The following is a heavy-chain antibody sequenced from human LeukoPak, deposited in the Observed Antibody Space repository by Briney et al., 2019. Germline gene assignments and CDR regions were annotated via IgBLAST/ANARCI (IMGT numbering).Heavy chain of an antibody. CDR1: GFTFSIYG. CDR3: ARAMWTMVTTFDY. CDR2: IDYSGTT. V-gene: IGHV4-59*01. Sequence: GSLRLSCAASGFTFSIYGMGWIRQPPGKGLEWIAYIDYSGTTNYNPSLKSRVIISVDTSKNQFSLKLTSVTAADTAVYYCARAMWTMVTTFDYWGQGTLVTVSS. J-gene: IGHJ4*02. D-gene: IGHD4/OR15-4a*01.